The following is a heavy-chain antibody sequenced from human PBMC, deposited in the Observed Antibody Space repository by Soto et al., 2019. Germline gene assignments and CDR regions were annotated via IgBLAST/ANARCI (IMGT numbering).Heavy chain of an antibody. J-gene: IGHJ6*02. CDR2: IKSKTDGGTT. Sequence: GGSLRLSCAASGFTFSSYAMSWVRQAPGKGLEWVGRIKSKTDGGTTDYAAPVKGRFTISRDDSKNTLYLQMNSLKTEDTAVYYCTTAFPGYCSGGSCSRDYYYYGMDVWGQGTTVTVSS. CDR1: GFTFSSYA. V-gene: IGHV3-15*01. CDR3: TTAFPGYCSGGSCSRDYYYYGMDV. D-gene: IGHD2-15*01.